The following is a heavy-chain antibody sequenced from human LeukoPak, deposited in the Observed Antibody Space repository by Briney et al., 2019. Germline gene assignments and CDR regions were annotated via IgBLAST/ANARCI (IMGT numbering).Heavy chain of an antibody. CDR1: GFTVSSNY. D-gene: IGHD4-17*01. V-gene: IGHV3-53*04. Sequence: GGSLRLSCAVSGFTVSSNYMSWVRQPPGKGLEWVSVIYSGGSTYYADSVKGRFTISRHDSRDTLYLQMNSLRVEDTAVYYCARALHDYGDYGVYYGMDVWGQGTTVTVSS. CDR3: ARALHDYGDYGVYYGMDV. J-gene: IGHJ6*02. CDR2: IYSGGST.